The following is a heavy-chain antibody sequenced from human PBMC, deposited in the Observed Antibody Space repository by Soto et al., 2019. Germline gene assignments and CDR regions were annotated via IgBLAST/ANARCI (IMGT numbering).Heavy chain of an antibody. CDR2: ISSDGSST. V-gene: IGHV3-74*01. CDR3: ARVPYCSSSSCYRYFDS. Sequence: EVQLVESGGGLVQPGGSLRLSCAASGFTLSNYWMHWARQAPGKGLVWVSRISSDGSSTNYADSVEGRFTISRDNAKNTLHLRMNSLRAEDTAVYYCARVPYCSSSSCYRYFDSWGQGTLVTVSS. CDR1: GFTLSNYW. J-gene: IGHJ4*02. D-gene: IGHD2-2*01.